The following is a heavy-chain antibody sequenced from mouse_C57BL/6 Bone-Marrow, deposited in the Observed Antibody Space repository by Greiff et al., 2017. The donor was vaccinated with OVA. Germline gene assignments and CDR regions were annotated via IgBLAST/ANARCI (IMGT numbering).Heavy chain of an antibody. J-gene: IGHJ3*01. Sequence: QVQLQQPGAELVKPRASVKLSCKASGYTFTSYWMHWVKQRPGHGLEWIGMINPNSGSTNYNEKFKSKATLTVDKSSSTAYMQLSSLTSEDSAVYYCARITTVVGAYWGQGTLVTVSA. D-gene: IGHD1-1*01. V-gene: IGHV1-64*01. CDR1: GYTFTSYW. CDR3: ARITTVVGAY. CDR2: INPNSGST.